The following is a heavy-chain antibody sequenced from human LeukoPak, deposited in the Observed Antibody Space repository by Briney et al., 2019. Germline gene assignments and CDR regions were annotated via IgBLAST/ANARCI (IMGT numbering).Heavy chain of an antibody. D-gene: IGHD3-10*01. J-gene: IGHJ6*04. V-gene: IGHV4-59*01. Sequence: SETLSLTCTVSGDSISTYYWSWIRQPPGKGLEWIGYIYYRVTSDYNPSLKSRVTMSVDMSTRQISLKLSSVTAADTAVYYCARAVGGDGSGSLWGRGTTVIVSS. CDR2: IYYRVTS. CDR1: GDSISTYY. CDR3: ARAVGGDGSGSL.